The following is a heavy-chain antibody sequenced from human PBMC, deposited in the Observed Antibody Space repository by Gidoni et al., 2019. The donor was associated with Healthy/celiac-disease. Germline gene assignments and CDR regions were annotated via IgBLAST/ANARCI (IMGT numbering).Heavy chain of an antibody. CDR2: IKSKTDGGTT. CDR1: GFTFSNAW. CDR3: TTDLGWIQLWYTTDY. V-gene: IGHV3-15*07. D-gene: IGHD5-18*01. J-gene: IGHJ4*02. Sequence: EVQLVESGGGLVNPGGSLRLSCAASGFTFSNAWMNWVRQAPGKGLEWVGRIKSKTDGGTTDYAAPVKGRFTISRDDSKNTLYLQMNSLKTEDTAVYYCTTDLGWIQLWYTTDYWGQGTLVTVSS.